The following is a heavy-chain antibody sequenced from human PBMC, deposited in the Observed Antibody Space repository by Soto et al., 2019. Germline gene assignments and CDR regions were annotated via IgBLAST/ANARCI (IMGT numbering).Heavy chain of an antibody. J-gene: IGHJ5*02. CDR3: GRESGETWDYEAS. D-gene: IGHD1-7*01. CDR1: GGSISSYR. CDR2: LNTYGNT. Sequence: SETLSLTCTVSGGSISSYRWSWIRQPAGKGLEWIGRLNTYGNTHYNPSLKSRVTVSVDTSRNQFFLTLRPVTAADSAVYHCGRESGETWDYEASWGQGTPVTVS. V-gene: IGHV4-4*07.